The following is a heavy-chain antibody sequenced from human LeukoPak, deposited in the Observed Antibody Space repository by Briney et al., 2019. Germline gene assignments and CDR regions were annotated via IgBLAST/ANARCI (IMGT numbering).Heavy chain of an antibody. CDR1: GYTFTSYD. D-gene: IGHD3-9*01. Sequence: ASVKVSCKASGYTFTSYDINWVRQATGQGLEWMGWMKPSGGNTGYAQKFQGRVTITRNTSISTAYMELSSLRSEDTAVYYCARAPLYYDILTGWVYYYYMDVWGKGTTVTVSS. J-gene: IGHJ6*03. V-gene: IGHV1-8*03. CDR3: ARAPLYYDILTGWVYYYYMDV. CDR2: MKPSGGNT.